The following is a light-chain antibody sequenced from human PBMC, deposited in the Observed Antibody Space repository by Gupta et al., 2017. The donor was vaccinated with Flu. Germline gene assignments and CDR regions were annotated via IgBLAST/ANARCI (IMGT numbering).Light chain of an antibody. CDR3: SSYAGSNNVEV. CDR1: SSDVGGYNY. J-gene: IGLJ3*02. Sequence: VTISCTGTSSDVGGYNYVSWYQQHPDKAPKLMIYEVNKRPSGVPDRFSGSKSGNTASLTVSGLQAEDGADYYCSSYAGSNNVEVFGGGTKLTVV. V-gene: IGLV2-8*01. CDR2: EVN.